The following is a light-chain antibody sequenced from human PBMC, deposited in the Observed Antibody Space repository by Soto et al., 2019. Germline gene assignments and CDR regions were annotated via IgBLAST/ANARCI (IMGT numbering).Light chain of an antibody. CDR2: GAS. CDR3: QTVDKWPL. V-gene: IGKV3-15*01. Sequence: EIVMAQPPDTPSVSPGARATLSCRASQRVGINLAWYQQEPGQAPXXLIYGASTRATGVPARFSGSGSGTEFTLTISSLQSEDVALYFCQTVDKWPLFGQGTRRE. J-gene: IGKJ5*01. CDR1: QRVGIN.